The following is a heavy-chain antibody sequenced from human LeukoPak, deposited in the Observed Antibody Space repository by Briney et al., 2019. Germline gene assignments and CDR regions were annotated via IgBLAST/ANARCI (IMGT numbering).Heavy chain of an antibody. J-gene: IGHJ4*02. V-gene: IGHV3-21*01. CDR2: ITTRNNI. CDR3: AKEVPFVLATGVWDS. CDR1: GFTFSSYS. D-gene: IGHD3-16*01. Sequence: GGSLSLSCAASGFTFSSYSTKWVRQARGKGLEWVSSITTRNNIFYADSVKGRFTISRDNALNSLYLQMNSLRADCTAVYYCAKEVPFVLATGVWDSWGQGTLVTVSS.